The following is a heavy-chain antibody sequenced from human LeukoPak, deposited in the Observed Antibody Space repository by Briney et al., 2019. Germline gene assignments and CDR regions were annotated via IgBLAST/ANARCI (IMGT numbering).Heavy chain of an antibody. Sequence: PSETLSLTCTVSGGSISSSSYYWGWIRQPPGKGLEWIGSIYYSGSTYYNPSLKSRVTISVDTSKNQFSLKLSSVTAADTAVYYCIYDFWSGKGRQDYWGQGTLVTVSS. D-gene: IGHD3-3*01. J-gene: IGHJ4*02. CDR3: IYDFWSGKGRQDY. CDR1: GGSISSSSYY. CDR2: IYYSGST. V-gene: IGHV4-39*01.